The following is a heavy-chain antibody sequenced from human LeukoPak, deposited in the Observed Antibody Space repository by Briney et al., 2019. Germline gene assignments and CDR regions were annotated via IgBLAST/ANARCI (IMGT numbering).Heavy chain of an antibody. CDR2: ISYDGSNK. V-gene: IGHV3-30*03. J-gene: IGHJ4*02. D-gene: IGHD5-12*01. CDR3: ARRGYSGYVDY. Sequence: GGSLRLSCAASGFTVSSYGIHWVRQAPGKGLEWVAVISYDGSNKYYADSVKGRFTISRDNSKNTLYLQMNSLRAEDTAVYYCARRGYSGYVDYWGQGTLVTVSS. CDR1: GFTVSSYG.